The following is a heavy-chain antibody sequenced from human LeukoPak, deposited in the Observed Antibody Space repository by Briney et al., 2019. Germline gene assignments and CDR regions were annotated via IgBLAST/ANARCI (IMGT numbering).Heavy chain of an antibody. CDR1: GGVFTTYV. J-gene: IGHJ4*02. CDR2: IIPFLGTT. Sequence: SVKVSCKASGGVFTTYVISWVRQAPGQGLEWMGSIIPFLGTTNYAQKFQGRVTITADEPTRTAYMELTYVRSDDTAVYYCTIIPNVILFTHYFEYWGQGTLVTVSS. D-gene: IGHD2-21*01. CDR3: TIIPNVILFTHYFEY. V-gene: IGHV1-69*11.